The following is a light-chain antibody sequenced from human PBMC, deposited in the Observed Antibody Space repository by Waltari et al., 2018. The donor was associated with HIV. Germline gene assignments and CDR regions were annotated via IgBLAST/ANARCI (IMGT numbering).Light chain of an antibody. J-gene: IGLJ1*01. CDR3: ASWDDGLRGHV. CDR1: TTNIGRTF. V-gene: IGLV1-47*01. CDR2: RND. Sequence: QPAFPHPPSVSGTPAQRLPTPCSGHTTNIGRTFVYWYRQVPGTAPSLLVYRNDKRPSGVVDRFSGSRSGASASLVISGLRVDDEGDYYCASWDDGLRGHVFGGGTTVSV.